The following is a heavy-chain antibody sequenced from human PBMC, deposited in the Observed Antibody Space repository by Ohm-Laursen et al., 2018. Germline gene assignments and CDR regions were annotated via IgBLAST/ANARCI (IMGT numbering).Heavy chain of an antibody. CDR1: GYTFSSYG. Sequence: ASVTVSCKSSGYTFSSYGFNWVRQAPGQGLEWMGWISAYNGDTDYAQELQGRVTMTTDRSTSTAYMELRSLKSDDTAVYYCARVAEQHLAYYFDYWGRGTLVTVSS. J-gene: IGHJ4*02. CDR3: ARVAEQHLAYYFDY. V-gene: IGHV1-18*01. D-gene: IGHD6-13*01. CDR2: ISAYNGDT.